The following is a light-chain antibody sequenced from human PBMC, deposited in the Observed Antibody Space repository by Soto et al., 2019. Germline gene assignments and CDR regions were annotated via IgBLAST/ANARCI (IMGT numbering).Light chain of an antibody. CDR1: QTVSITY. V-gene: IGKV3-20*01. Sequence: VLTQSPGTLSLSPGESATLSCRASQTVSITYLTWYQQKPGQAPRLLIFGASDRATGIPDRFSGSGSGTDFTLTIDRLEPEDFAVYYCQQYGSSGTFGQGTKVDIK. CDR3: QQYGSSGT. CDR2: GAS. J-gene: IGKJ1*01.